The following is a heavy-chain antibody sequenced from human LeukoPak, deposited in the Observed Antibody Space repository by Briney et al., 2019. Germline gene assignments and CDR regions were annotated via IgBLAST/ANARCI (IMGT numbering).Heavy chain of an antibody. CDR2: IYSGGST. CDR3: ARGLSSGYYHDAFDI. Sequence: GGSLRLSCAASGFTVSSNYMSWVRQAPGKGLEWVSVIYSGGSTYYADSVKGRFTISRDNSKNTLYLQMNSLRAEDTAVYYCARGLSSGYYHDAFDIWGQGTMATVSS. CDR1: GFTVSSNY. J-gene: IGHJ3*02. D-gene: IGHD3-22*01. V-gene: IGHV3-53*01.